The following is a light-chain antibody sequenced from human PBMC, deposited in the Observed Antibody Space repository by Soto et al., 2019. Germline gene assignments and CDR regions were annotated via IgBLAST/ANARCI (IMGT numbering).Light chain of an antibody. CDR2: LGS. CDR3: MQVLLTPWT. CDR1: QSLLYSNGYTY. Sequence: DIVMTQSPLSLPVTPGEPSSISCKSSQSLLYSNGYTYLDWYLQKPGPSPQLLIYLGSNRASGVPDRFSGSGSDTDFTLTISRVEAEDVGVYYCMQVLLTPWTVGQGTKVEIK. J-gene: IGKJ1*01. V-gene: IGKV2-28*01.